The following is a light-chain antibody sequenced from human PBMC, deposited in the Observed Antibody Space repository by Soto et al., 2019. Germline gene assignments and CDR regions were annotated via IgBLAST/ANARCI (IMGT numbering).Light chain of an antibody. J-gene: IGKJ1*01. CDR1: QSISYW. CDR2: KAS. Sequence: DIQMTQSPSTLSASVGDRVTITCRASQSISYWLAWYQQKPGKAPKVLIYKASSLESGVPSRFSGSGSGTAFTLTISSLQHDDSATYFCQQYHIYPRSFGQGTKVEIK. V-gene: IGKV1-5*03. CDR3: QQYHIYPRS.